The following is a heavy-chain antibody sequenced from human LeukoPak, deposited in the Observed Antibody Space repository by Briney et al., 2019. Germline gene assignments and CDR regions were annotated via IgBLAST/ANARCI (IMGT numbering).Heavy chain of an antibody. J-gene: IGHJ3*02. CDR1: GFTFDDYA. D-gene: IGHD6-19*01. V-gene: IGHV3-9*01. Sequence: GGSLRLSCAASGFTFDDYAMHWVRRAPGKGLEWVSGISWNSGSIGYADSVKGRFTISRDNAKNSLYLQMNSLRAEDTALYYCAKDVHNSGWFDAFDIWGQGTMVTVSS. CDR3: AKDVHNSGWFDAFDI. CDR2: ISWNSGSI.